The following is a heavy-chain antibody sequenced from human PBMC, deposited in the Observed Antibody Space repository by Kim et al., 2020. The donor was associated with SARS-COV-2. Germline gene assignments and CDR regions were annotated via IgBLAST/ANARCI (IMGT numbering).Heavy chain of an antibody. V-gene: IGHV7-4-1*02. CDR1: GYTFTSYA. CDR3: ARVESRRSMRMKMDV. Sequence: ASVKVSCKASGYTFTSYAMNWVRQAPGQGLEWMGWINTNTGNPTYAQGFTGRFVFSLDTSVSTAYLQLSSLKAEDTAVYYCARVESRRSMRMKMDVWGKGTTVTVSS. CDR2: INTNTGNP. D-gene: IGHD3-3*01. J-gene: IGHJ6*04.